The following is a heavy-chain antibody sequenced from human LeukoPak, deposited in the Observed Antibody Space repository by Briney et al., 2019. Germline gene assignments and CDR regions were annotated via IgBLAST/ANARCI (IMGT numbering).Heavy chain of an antibody. Sequence: SETLSLTCTVSGGSISRYYWSWTRQPAGKGLEWIGRIYTSGSTEYNPSLKSRVTMSVDTSKNAFSLNLSSVTAADTAVYYCARQPYMLGAYYFDYWGQGTLVTVSS. V-gene: IGHV4-4*07. CDR1: GGSISRYY. D-gene: IGHD1-26*01. CDR3: ARQPYMLGAYYFDY. J-gene: IGHJ4*02. CDR2: IYTSGST.